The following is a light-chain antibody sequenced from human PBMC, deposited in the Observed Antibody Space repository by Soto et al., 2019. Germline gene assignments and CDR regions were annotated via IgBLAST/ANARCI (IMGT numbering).Light chain of an antibody. CDR2: EVS. J-gene: IGLJ1*01. V-gene: IGLV2-14*01. CDR1: SSDVGGYDY. Sequence: QSVLTQPPSASGSPGRSVTISCTGTSSDVGGYDYVSWFQQHPGKAPKLIIYEVSNRPSGVSNRFSGSKSGNTASLTISGLQAEDEADYYCSSYTSSSTLFGTGTKLTVL. CDR3: SSYTSSSTL.